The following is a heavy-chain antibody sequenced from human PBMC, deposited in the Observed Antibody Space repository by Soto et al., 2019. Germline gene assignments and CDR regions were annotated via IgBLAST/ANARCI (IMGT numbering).Heavy chain of an antibody. CDR3: ARVFSSGWYRGSPYYFDY. CDR2: ISAYNGNT. CDR1: GYTLTSYG. Sequence: VSVEVSWKTSGYTLTSYGISWVRQAPGQVLEWMGWISAYNGNTNYAQKLQGRVTMTTDTSTSTAYMELRSLRSDDTAVYYCARVFSSGWYRGSPYYFDYWGQGTLVTVSS. V-gene: IGHV1-18*01. D-gene: IGHD6-19*01. J-gene: IGHJ4*02.